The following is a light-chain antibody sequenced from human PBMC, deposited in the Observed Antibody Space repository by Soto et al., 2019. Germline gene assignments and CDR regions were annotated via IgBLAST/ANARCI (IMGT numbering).Light chain of an antibody. Sequence: QPVLAQSSSASASLGSSVKLTCTLSSGHSTYIIAWHQQQPGKAPRYLMKLEGSGSYNKGSGVPDRFSGSSSGADRYLTISNLQPEDEADYYCETWDSHTYVFGTGTNVTV. CDR1: SGHSTYI. CDR2: LEGSGSY. J-gene: IGLJ1*01. V-gene: IGLV4-60*03. CDR3: ETWDSHTYV.